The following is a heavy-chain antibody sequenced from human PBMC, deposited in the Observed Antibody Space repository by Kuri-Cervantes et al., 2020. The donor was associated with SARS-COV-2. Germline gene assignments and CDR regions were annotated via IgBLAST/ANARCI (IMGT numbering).Heavy chain of an antibody. Sequence: GGSLRLSCAASGFTFSDYYMSWIRQAPGRGLEWVSAISGSGGSTYYADSVKGRFTISRDNSKNTLYLQMNGLRAEDTAVYYCAKKRYCSSTSCYSRFDYWGQGTRVTVSS. CDR2: ISGSGGST. CDR3: AKKRYCSSTSCYSRFDY. D-gene: IGHD2-2*01. CDR1: GFTFSDYY. J-gene: IGHJ4*02. V-gene: IGHV3-23*01.